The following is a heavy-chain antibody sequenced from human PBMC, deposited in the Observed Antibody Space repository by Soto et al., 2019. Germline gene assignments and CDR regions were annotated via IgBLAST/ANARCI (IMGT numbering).Heavy chain of an antibody. CDR2: IDPSDSYT. J-gene: IGHJ6*02. CDR3: ARGGCSGGSCYGNYYYYGMDV. Sequence: PGESLKISCKGSGYSFTSYWISWVRQMPGKGLEWMGRIDPSDSYTNYSPSFQGHATISADKSISTAYLQWSSLKASGTAMYYCARGGCSGGSCYGNYYYYGMDVWGQGTTVTVSS. V-gene: IGHV5-10-1*01. CDR1: GYSFTSYW. D-gene: IGHD2-15*01.